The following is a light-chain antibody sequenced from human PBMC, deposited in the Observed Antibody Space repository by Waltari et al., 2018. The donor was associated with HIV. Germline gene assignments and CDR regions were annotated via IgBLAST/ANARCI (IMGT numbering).Light chain of an antibody. Sequence: QSALTQPASVSGYPGQSITLSCTGPSSAVGGYNLFSWYQQHPGKAPKLRIYEVSKRPSGVSNRFACSKSGNTASLTISGLQAEDEADYYCCAYAGSTTYVIFGGGTKLTVL. CDR2: EVS. V-gene: IGLV2-23*02. CDR1: SSAVGGYNL. J-gene: IGLJ2*01. CDR3: CAYAGSTTYVI.